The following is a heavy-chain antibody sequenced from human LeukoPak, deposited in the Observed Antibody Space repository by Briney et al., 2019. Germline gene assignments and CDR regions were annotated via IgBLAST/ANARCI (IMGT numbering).Heavy chain of an antibody. Sequence: GASVKVSCKASGYTFTGYYMHWVRQAPGQGLEWMGWINPNSGGTNYAQKFQGRVTMTRDTPISTAYMELRSLRSDDTAVYYCARGPLVRNYYYYYMDVWGKGTTVTVSS. J-gene: IGHJ6*03. V-gene: IGHV1-2*02. CDR2: INPNSGGT. CDR1: GYTFTGYY. D-gene: IGHD6-13*01. CDR3: ARGPLVRNYYYYYMDV.